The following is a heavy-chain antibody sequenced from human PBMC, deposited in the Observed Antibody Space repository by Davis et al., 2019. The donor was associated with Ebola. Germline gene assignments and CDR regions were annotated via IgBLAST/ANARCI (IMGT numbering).Heavy chain of an antibody. D-gene: IGHD3-22*01. V-gene: IGHV3-21*01. CDR1: GFSFSSCS. Sequence: PGGSLRLSCAASGFSFSSCSMNWVRQAPGKGLEWVSSISSSSTSRYYVDSVKGRFTISRDNSKNTLYLQMNSLRAEDTAVYYCARVLPHYYDSGGSYQWGLGILVTVSS. CDR2: ISSSSTSR. CDR3: ARVLPHYYDSGGSYQ. J-gene: IGHJ4*02.